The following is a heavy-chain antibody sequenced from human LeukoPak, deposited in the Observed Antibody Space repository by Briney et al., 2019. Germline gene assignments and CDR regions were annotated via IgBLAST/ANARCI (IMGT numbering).Heavy chain of an antibody. CDR3: ARGAYCSGGSCYGHFDY. Sequence: ASVKVSCKASGGTFSSYAISWVRQAPGQGLEWMGGIIPIFGTANYAQKFQGRVTITTDESTSTAYMELSSLRSEDTAVYYCARGAYCSGGSCYGHFDYWGQEILVTVSS. V-gene: IGHV1-69*05. J-gene: IGHJ4*02. D-gene: IGHD2-15*01. CDR1: GGTFSSYA. CDR2: IIPIFGTA.